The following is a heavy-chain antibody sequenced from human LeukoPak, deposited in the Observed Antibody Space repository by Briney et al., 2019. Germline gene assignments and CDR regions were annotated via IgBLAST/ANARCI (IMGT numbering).Heavy chain of an antibody. CDR3: ARGSGRYWYFDL. J-gene: IGHJ2*01. Sequence: GGSLRLSCAASGFTFSSYAMHWVRQAPGKGLEWVAVISYDGSNKYYVDSVKGRFTISRDNSKNTLYLQMDSLRAEDTAVYYCARGSGRYWYFDLWGRGTLVTVSS. CDR1: GFTFSSYA. V-gene: IGHV3-30-3*01. D-gene: IGHD6-19*01. CDR2: ISYDGSNK.